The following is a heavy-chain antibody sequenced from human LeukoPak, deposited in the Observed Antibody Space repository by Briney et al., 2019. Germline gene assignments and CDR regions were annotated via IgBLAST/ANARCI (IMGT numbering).Heavy chain of an antibody. J-gene: IGHJ4*02. V-gene: IGHV3-66*01. CDR2: IYSGGST. Sequence: GGSLRLSCAASGFTFSDYYMSWVRQAPGEGLEWVSVIYSGGSTYYADSVKGRFTISRDNSKNTLYLQMNSLRAEDTAVYYCARDLRGRFDYWGQGTLVTVSS. CDR1: GFTFSDYY. CDR3: ARDLRGRFDY.